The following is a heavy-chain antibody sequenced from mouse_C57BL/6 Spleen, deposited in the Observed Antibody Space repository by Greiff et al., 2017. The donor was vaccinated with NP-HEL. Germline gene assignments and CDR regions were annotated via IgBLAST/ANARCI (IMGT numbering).Heavy chain of an antibody. Sequence: QVHVKQSGPELVKPGASVKISCKASGYSFTSYYIHWVKQRPGQGLEWIGWIYPGSGNTKYNEKFKGKATLTADTSSSTAYMQLSSLTSEDSAVYYCARWLTGTGGYAMDYWGQGTSVTVSS. CDR2: IYPGSGNT. CDR3: ARWLTGTGGYAMDY. CDR1: GYSFTSYY. J-gene: IGHJ4*01. D-gene: IGHD4-1*01. V-gene: IGHV1-66*01.